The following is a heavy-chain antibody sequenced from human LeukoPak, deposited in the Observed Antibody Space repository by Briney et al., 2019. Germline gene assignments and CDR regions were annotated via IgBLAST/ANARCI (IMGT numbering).Heavy chain of an antibody. CDR1: GFTFSSYE. D-gene: IGHD3-10*01. Sequence: SGGSLRLSCAASGFTFSSYEMNWVRQAPGKGLEWVSYISSSGSTIYYADSVKGRFTISRDNAKNSLYLQMNSLRAEDTAVYYCARAISSGSYPFDYWGQGTLVTVSS. CDR3: ARAISSGSYPFDY. CDR2: ISSSGSTI. J-gene: IGHJ4*02. V-gene: IGHV3-48*03.